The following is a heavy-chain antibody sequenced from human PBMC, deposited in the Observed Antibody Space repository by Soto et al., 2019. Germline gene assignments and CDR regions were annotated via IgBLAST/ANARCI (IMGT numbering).Heavy chain of an antibody. V-gene: IGHV1-69*02. CDR1: GGTFSSYT. CDR3: ARDETYYYGSGSYYLDY. CDR2: IIPILGIA. D-gene: IGHD3-10*01. Sequence: ASVKVSCKASGGTFSSYTISWVRQAPGQGLEWMGRIIPILGIANYAQKFQGRVTITADKSTSTAYMELSSLRSEDTAVYYCARDETYYYGSGSYYLDYWGQGTLVTVSS. J-gene: IGHJ4*02.